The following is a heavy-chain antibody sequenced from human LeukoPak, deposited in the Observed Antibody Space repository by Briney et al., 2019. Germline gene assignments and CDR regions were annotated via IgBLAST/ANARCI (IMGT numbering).Heavy chain of an antibody. CDR1: GYSISSGYY. CDR2: IYHSGST. Sequence: SETLSLTCAVSGYSISSGYYWGWIRQPPGKGLERIGSIYHSGSTYYNPSLKSRVTISVDTSKNQFSLKLSSVTAADTAVYYCARGYYDILTGYYDRHDWFDPWGQGTLVTVSS. CDR3: ARGYYDILTGYYDRHDWFDP. J-gene: IGHJ5*02. D-gene: IGHD3-9*01. V-gene: IGHV4-38-2*01.